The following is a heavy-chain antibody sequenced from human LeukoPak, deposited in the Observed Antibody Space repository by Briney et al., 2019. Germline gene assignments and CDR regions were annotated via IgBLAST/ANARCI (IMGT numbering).Heavy chain of an antibody. J-gene: IGHJ4*02. CDR2: FDPEDGET. CDR3: ATLLGETYFFDF. Sequence: ASMKVSRKVSGTYSLNELSMHWVRQAPGKGLEWMGGFDPEDGETIYAQSFKGRVTVTEDTSTDTVYMDLSSLRSEDTAVYYCATLLGETYFFDFWGQGTLVTVSS. D-gene: IGHD1-26*01. V-gene: IGHV1-24*01. CDR1: GTYSLNELS.